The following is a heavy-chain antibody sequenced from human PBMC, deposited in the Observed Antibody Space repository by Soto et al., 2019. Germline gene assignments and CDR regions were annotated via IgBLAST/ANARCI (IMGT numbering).Heavy chain of an antibody. D-gene: IGHD1-26*01. J-gene: IGHJ4*02. CDR2: IIPLFGTA. CDR1: GGTFSSYS. V-gene: IGHV1-69*01. Sequence: QVQLVQSGAEVKKPGSSVKVSCKASGGTFSSYSINWMRQAPGQGLEWMGEIIPLFGTANYAQKFQDRVTITADESTSTAYMELSSLRSEDTAVYYCARDGGRHSGGIDYWGQGTLVTVSS. CDR3: ARDGGRHSGGIDY.